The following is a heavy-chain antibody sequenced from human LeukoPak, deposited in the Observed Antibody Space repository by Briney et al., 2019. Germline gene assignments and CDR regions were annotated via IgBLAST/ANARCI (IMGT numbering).Heavy chain of an antibody. J-gene: IGHJ4*02. D-gene: IGHD2-2*01. V-gene: IGHV3-74*01. CDR3: VRWCSSTSCYPFDC. CDR1: GFTFDNYW. Sequence: PGGSLRLSCAASGFTFDNYWMHWFRQAPGKGLVWVSRINYDGSTNYADSVKGRFTISRDNARNTLYMQMNSLRAEDTAVYYCVRWCSSTSCYPFDCWGQGTLVTVSS. CDR2: INYDGST.